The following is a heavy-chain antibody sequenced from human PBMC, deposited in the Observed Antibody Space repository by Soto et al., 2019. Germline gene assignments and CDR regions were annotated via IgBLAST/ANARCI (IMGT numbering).Heavy chain of an antibody. Sequence: PVGSLKISCKGSGYSFTNSWIGWVRQMPGKGLEWIGIIYPGDSDTRYSPSFQGHVTLSADKSITTAYLQWSSLKASDTAMYYCASFTISGGIHYAMDVWGQGTKVTVS. CDR3: ASFTISGGIHYAMDV. V-gene: IGHV5-51*01. D-gene: IGHD3-3*01. J-gene: IGHJ6*02. CDR2: IYPGDSDT. CDR1: GYSFTNSW.